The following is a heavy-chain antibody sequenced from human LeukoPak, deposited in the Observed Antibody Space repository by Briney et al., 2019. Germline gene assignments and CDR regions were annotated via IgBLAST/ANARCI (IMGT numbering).Heavy chain of an antibody. CDR3: ARASGIPALGDWFDP. J-gene: IGHJ5*02. CDR2: IYTSGST. CDR1: GGSTSSGSYY. V-gene: IGHV4-61*02. D-gene: IGHD2-2*01. Sequence: SETLSLTCTVSGGSTSSGSYYWSWIRQPAGKGLEWIGRIYTSGSTNYNPSLKSRVTISVDTSKNQFSLKLSSVTAADTAVYYCARASGIPALGDWFDPWGQGTLVTVSS.